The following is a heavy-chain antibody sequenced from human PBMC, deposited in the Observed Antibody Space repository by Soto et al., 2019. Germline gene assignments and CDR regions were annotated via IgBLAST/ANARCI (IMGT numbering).Heavy chain of an antibody. CDR1: GFTFSSYG. CDR2: IWYDGSNK. CDR3: ARDIGPGDSLRRAFDI. Sequence: QVQLVESGGGVVQPGRSLRLSCVASGFTFSSYGMHWVRQAPGKGLEWVAVIWYDGSNKYYADSVKGRFTISRDNSKNTLYLQMNSLRAEDTAVYYCARDIGPGDSLRRAFDIWGQGTMVTVSS. D-gene: IGHD7-27*01. V-gene: IGHV3-33*01. J-gene: IGHJ3*02.